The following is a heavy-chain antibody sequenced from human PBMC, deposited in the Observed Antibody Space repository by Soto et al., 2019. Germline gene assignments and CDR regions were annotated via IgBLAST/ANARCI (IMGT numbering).Heavy chain of an antibody. J-gene: IGHJ5*02. V-gene: IGHV3-7*03. CDR1: GFTFSSYW. Sequence: GGSLRLSCAASGFTFSSYWMSWVRQAPGKGLEWVANIKQGGSEKYYVDSVKGRFTISRDNAKNSLYLQMNSLRAEDTAVYYCARALLPGIAAAEWFDPWGQGTLVTVSS. D-gene: IGHD6-13*01. CDR3: ARALLPGIAAAEWFDP. CDR2: IKQGGSEK.